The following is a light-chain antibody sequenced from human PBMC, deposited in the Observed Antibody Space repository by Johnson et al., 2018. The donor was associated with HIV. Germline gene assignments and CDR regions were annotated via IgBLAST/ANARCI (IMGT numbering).Light chain of an antibody. CDR2: EDN. CDR3: GTWDSSLSVYV. Sequence: QSVLTQPPSVSAAPGQKVTISCSGSSSNIGNNYVSWYQQLPGTAPKLLIYEDNKRPSGIPDRFSGSKSGTSATLGITALQPGDEADYYCGTWDSSLSVYVFGTGTKVTVL. J-gene: IGLJ1*01. V-gene: IGLV1-51*02. CDR1: SSNIGNNY.